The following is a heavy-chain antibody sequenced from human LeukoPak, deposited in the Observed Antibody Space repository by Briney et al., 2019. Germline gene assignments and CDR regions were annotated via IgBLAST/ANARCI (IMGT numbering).Heavy chain of an antibody. J-gene: IGHJ4*02. D-gene: IGHD2-21*02. CDR2: FDPEDGET. CDR3: ATQLSPGDAFDY. CDR1: GGTFSSYA. V-gene: IGHV1-24*01. Sequence: ASVKVSCKASGGTFSSYAISWVRQAPGKGLEWMGGFDPEDGETIYAQKFQGRVTMTEDTSTDTAYMELSSLRSEDTAVYYCATQLSPGDAFDYWGQGTLVTVSS.